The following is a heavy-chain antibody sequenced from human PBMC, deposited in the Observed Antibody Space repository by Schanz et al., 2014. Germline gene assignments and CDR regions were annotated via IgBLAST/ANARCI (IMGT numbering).Heavy chain of an antibody. CDR2: ISTGPYL. Sequence: EVQLVESGGGLVKPGGSLRLSCAASGFTFSSYSLAWVRQAPGKGLEWVSFISTGPYLYYADSVKGRFTISRDNTKNSVFLQMSSLAVEDTGLYFCARDPVEGAPTPYYFDSWGPGTLVTVS. CDR1: GFTFSSYS. CDR3: ARDPVEGAPTPYYFDS. V-gene: IGHV3-21*02. J-gene: IGHJ4*02. D-gene: IGHD1-26*01.